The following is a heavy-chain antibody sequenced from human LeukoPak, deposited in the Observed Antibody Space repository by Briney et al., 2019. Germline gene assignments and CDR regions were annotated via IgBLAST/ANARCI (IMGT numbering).Heavy chain of an antibody. D-gene: IGHD3-3*01. V-gene: IGHV4-34*01. Sequence: SETLSLTCAVYGGSFSGYYWVGITQPPGKGLEWVGELNHSGSSKYNPSLKSRVTISVDTSKNQFSLKLSSVTAADTAVYYCARGSDSPDYDFWSGYYYFDYWGQGTLVTVSS. CDR3: ARGSDSPDYDFWSGYYYFDY. CDR2: LNHSGSS. CDR1: GGSFSGYY. J-gene: IGHJ4*02.